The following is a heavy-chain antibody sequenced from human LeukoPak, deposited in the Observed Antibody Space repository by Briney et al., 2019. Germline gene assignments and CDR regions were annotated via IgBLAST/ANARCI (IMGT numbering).Heavy chain of an antibody. CDR2: ISWNSGSI. J-gene: IGHJ4*02. V-gene: IGHV3-9*01. D-gene: IGHD1-26*01. CDR3: AKGRYSGSYTGGFDY. Sequence: GRSLRLSCAASGFTFDDYAMHWVRQAPGKGLEWVSGISWNSGSIGYADSVKGRFTISRDNAKNYLYLQMNSLRPEDTALYYCAKGRYSGSYTGGFDYWGQGTLVTVSS. CDR1: GFTFDDYA.